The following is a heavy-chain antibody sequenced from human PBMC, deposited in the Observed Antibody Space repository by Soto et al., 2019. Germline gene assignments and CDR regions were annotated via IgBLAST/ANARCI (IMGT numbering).Heavy chain of an antibody. D-gene: IGHD6-13*01. V-gene: IGHV6-1*01. Sequence: SQTLSLTCAISGDTVSSNSAAWTWVRQSPSRGLEWLGRTYYRSKWYNDYAISMKSRIIINPDTSKNQFSLQLNSVTPEDTAVYYCARCDYSTSWYLHYGMDVWGQGTCVTVSS. CDR1: GDTVSSNSAA. CDR3: ARCDYSTSWYLHYGMDV. CDR2: TYYRSKWYN. J-gene: IGHJ6*02.